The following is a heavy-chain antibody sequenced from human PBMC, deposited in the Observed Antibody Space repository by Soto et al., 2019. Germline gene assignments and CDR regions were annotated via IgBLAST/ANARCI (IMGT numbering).Heavy chain of an antibody. V-gene: IGHV3-11*01. D-gene: IGHD6-6*01. CDR3: ARMGPRAARPSY. CDR1: GFTFSDYD. J-gene: IGHJ4*02. CDR2: VSSSVTTI. Sequence: GGSLRLSCAASGFTFSDYDMSWIRQAPGKGLEWVSYVSSSVTTIYHADSVKGRFTISRDNAKNSVYLQVNILRAEDTAVYYCARMGPRAARPSYWGQGTLVTVS.